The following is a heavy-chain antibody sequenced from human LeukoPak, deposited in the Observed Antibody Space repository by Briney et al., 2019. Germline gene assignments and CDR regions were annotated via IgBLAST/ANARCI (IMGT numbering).Heavy chain of an antibody. Sequence: GGSLRLPCAASGFTFSSYAMHWVRQAPGKGLEWVAVISYDGSNKYYVDSVKGRFTISRDNSKNTLYLQMNSLRAEDTAVYYCASSNYCSGGSCYSDYYYYGMDVWGQGTTVTVSS. CDR2: ISYDGSNK. J-gene: IGHJ6*02. D-gene: IGHD2-15*01. CDR1: GFTFSSYA. V-gene: IGHV3-30-3*01. CDR3: ASSNYCSGGSCYSDYYYYGMDV.